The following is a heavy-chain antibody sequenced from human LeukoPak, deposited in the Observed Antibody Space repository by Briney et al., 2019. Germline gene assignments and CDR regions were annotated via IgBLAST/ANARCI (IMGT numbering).Heavy chain of an antibody. J-gene: IGHJ6*02. CDR3: AKDVADSGYHFYGMDV. CDR2: ISYDGSNK. V-gene: IGHV3-30*18. D-gene: IGHD1-26*01. CDR1: GFTFSSYG. Sequence: PGGSLRPSCAASGFTFSSYGMHWVRQAPGKGLEWVAVISYDGSNKYYADSVKGRFTISRDNSKNTLYLQMNSLRAEDTAVYYCAKDVADSGYHFYGMDVWGQGTTVTVSS.